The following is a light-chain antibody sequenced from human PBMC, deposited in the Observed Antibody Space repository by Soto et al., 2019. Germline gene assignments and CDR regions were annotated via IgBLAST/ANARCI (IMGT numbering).Light chain of an antibody. CDR3: QQSYRSPYT. J-gene: IGKJ2*01. Sequence: IQMTQSPSSLSASVGDRVTVTCRASQSINIYLNWYQQKPGKAPTLLIYGASSLQSGVPSRFSGGGSRTDFTLTVSSLQPEDFATYYCQQSYRSPYTLGQGTKLEIK. V-gene: IGKV1-39*01. CDR2: GAS. CDR1: QSINIY.